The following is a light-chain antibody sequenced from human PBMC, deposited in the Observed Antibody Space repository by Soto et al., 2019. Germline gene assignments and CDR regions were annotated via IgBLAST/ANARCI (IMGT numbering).Light chain of an antibody. Sequence: QSALTQPRSLSGSPGQSVTISCTGTSSDVGGYNYVSWYQQHPGKAPKLMIYDVSKRPSGVPDRFSGSKSGNTASLTISGLQAEDEADYYCFSYAGSYVVFGGGTKLTVL. V-gene: IGLV2-11*01. CDR2: DVS. CDR3: FSYAGSYVV. CDR1: SSDVGGYNY. J-gene: IGLJ2*01.